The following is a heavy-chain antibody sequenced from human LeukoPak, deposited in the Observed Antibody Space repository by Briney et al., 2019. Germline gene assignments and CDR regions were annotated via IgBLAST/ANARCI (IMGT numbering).Heavy chain of an antibody. CDR1: GYTFTSYY. CDR3: ARGLIPNRGIDWGSDAFDI. J-gene: IGHJ3*02. V-gene: IGHV1-46*01. CDR2: INPSGGST. Sequence: ASVKVSCKASGYTFTSYYMHWVRQAPGQGLEWMGIINPSGGSTSYAQKFQGRVTMTRDTSTSTVYMELSSLRSEDTAVYYCARGLIPNRGIDWGSDAFDIWGQGTMVTVSS. D-gene: IGHD3-16*01.